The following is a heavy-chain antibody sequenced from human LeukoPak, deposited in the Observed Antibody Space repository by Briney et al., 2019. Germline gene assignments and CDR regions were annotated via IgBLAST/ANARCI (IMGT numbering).Heavy chain of an antibody. CDR3: ARAAGRGDYGDAFDI. J-gene: IGHJ3*02. CDR2: IIPILGMA. Sequence: GSSVKFSCKASGGTFSSYAISWVRQAPGQGLEWMGRIIPILGMANYAQKFQGRVTITADKSTSTAYMELSSLRSEDTAVYYCARAAGRGDYGDAFDIWGQGTMVTVSS. CDR1: GGTFSSYA. D-gene: IGHD4-17*01. V-gene: IGHV1-69*04.